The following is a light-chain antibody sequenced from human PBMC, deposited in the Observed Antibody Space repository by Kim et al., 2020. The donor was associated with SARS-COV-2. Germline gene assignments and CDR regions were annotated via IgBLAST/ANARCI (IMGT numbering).Light chain of an antibody. CDR1: SCNSGAGYD. CDR2: GNT. Sequence: GQWVTFSCTGTSCNSGAGYDVHWYQQLPGTAPKLLIYGNTNRPSGVPDRFSGSKSGNSASLAIIGLQAEDEADYYCQSYDSSLSVIFGGGTKPTVL. J-gene: IGLJ2*01. CDR3: QSYDSSLSVI. V-gene: IGLV1-40*01.